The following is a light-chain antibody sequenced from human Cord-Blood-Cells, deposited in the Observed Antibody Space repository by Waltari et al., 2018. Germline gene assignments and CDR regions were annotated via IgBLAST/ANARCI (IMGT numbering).Light chain of an antibody. V-gene: IGKV1-39*01. CDR2: AAS. CDR1: QSISSY. J-gene: IGKJ2*01. Sequence: DIQMTQSPSSLSASVGDRVTLTCRASQSISSYLNGYQQKPGKAPQLLLYAASSLQSGGPSRCSGSGSGTDFSLTISSLQPEDFATYYCQQSYSTPYTFGQGTKLEIK. CDR3: QQSYSTPYT.